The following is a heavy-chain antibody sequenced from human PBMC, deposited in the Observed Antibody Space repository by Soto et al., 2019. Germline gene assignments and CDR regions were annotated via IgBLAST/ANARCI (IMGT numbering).Heavy chain of an antibody. J-gene: IGHJ4*02. D-gene: IGHD5-12*01. Sequence: EVQLVESVGGLVKPGGSLRLSCAASGFTFSSYSMNWVRQAPGKGLEWVSSISSSSSYIYYADSVKGRFTISRDNAKNSLYLQMNSLRAEDTAVYYCARDFRDGYYFDYWGQGTLVTVSS. CDR2: ISSSSSYI. CDR1: GFTFSSYS. CDR3: ARDFRDGYYFDY. V-gene: IGHV3-21*01.